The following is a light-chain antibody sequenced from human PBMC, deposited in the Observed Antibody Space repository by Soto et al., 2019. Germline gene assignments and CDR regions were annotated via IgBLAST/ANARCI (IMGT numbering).Light chain of an antibody. J-gene: IGKJ5*01. CDR3: QQYSLLHT. Sequence: VRTQSPANMTVSPVERAALFSRASQSVSRNLAWYQQRPGQAPRLLISGASTRATGIAARFSGSGSGREFTLTFSSLQSDDTALYNSQQYSLLHTFGQVRRL. CDR1: QSVSRN. V-gene: IGKV3-15*01. CDR2: GAS.